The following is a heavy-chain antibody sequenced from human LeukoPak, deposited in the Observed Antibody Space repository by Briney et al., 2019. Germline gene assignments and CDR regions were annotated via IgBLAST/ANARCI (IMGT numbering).Heavy chain of an antibody. CDR1: GGSFSGYY. V-gene: IGHV4-34*01. D-gene: IGHD1-14*01. J-gene: IGHJ4*02. CDR3: ATAPYRGVDY. CDR2: INHSGST. Sequence: PSETLSLTCAVYGGSFSGYYWSWIRQPPGKGLEWIGEINHSGSTNYNPSLKSRVTISVDTSKNQFSLKLSSVTAADTAVYYCATAPYRGVDYWGQGTLVTVSS.